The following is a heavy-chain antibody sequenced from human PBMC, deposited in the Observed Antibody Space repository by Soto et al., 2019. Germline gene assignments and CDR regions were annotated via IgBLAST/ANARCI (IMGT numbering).Heavy chain of an antibody. J-gene: IGHJ4*02. V-gene: IGHV3-30*10. Sequence: QVQMVESGGGVVQPGRSLRLSCAASGFTFNNYAMHWCCKAPVKGFVRVAVLSYDGGSEYYTDTVRGRFTISRDNSKKTLFLQTNNLRDEDTAVYYCARERVNREGSFDSWGQGTPVTVSS. D-gene: IGHD3-10*01. CDR2: LSYDGGSE. CDR1: GFTFNNYA. CDR3: ARERVNREGSFDS.